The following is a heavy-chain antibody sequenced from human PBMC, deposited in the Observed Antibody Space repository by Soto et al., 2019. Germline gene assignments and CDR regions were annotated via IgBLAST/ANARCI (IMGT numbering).Heavy chain of an antibody. CDR2: ISSNGGST. J-gene: IGHJ3*02. D-gene: IGHD6-19*01. CDR3: VKRVAGIWLGGSEGFFDI. V-gene: IGHV3-64D*08. CDR1: GFTFSSYA. Sequence: GGSLRLSCSASGFTFSSYAMHWVRQAPGKGLEYVSAISSNGGSTYYADSVKGRFTISRDNSKNTLYLQMSSLRAEDTAVYYCVKRVAGIWLGGSEGFFDIWGQGTMVTVSS.